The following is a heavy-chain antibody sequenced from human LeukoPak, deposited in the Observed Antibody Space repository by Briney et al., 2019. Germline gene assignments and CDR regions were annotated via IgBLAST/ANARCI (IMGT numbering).Heavy chain of an antibody. Sequence: GGSLRLSCAASGFTFSSFWMGWVRQTPGKRLEWVANMNIDGSEKYYADSVKGRFSISRDNARNSVYLQMNSLRAEDTAVYYCARDSYYDILTGYLRYFDYWGQGTLVTVSS. V-gene: IGHV3-7*01. CDR2: MNIDGSEK. J-gene: IGHJ4*02. D-gene: IGHD3-9*01. CDR1: GFTFSSFW. CDR3: ARDSYYDILTGYLRYFDY.